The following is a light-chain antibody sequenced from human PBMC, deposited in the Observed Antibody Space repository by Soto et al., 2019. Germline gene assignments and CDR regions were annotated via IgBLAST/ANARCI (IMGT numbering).Light chain of an antibody. CDR3: QQYNSYSWT. CDR1: QSFSTW. V-gene: IGKV1-5*03. CDR2: NAS. J-gene: IGKJ1*01. Sequence: DIQMTQSLFNLSASVGATVTITCRASQSFSTWFAWYQQQPGRAPKLLIDNASTLESGVPARFSGSGSGTEFTLTISSLQPDDFATYYCQQYNSYSWTFGQGTKLDIK.